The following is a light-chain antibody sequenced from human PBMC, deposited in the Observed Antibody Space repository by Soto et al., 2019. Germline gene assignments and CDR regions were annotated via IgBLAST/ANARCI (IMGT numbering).Light chain of an antibody. Sequence: EIVLTQSPATLSVTPGERATLSCRASHSVSSNLAWYQQKPGQAPSLLIYGTFTRATGIPARFSGTGSGTEFTLTISSLQSDDFALYYCQQYNDWPLTFGQGTKVDIK. V-gene: IGKV3-15*01. CDR3: QQYNDWPLT. CDR1: HSVSSN. J-gene: IGKJ1*01. CDR2: GTF.